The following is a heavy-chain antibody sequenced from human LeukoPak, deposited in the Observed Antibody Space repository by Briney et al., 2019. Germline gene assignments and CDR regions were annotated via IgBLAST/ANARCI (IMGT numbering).Heavy chain of an antibody. Sequence: SETLSLTCTVSGGSISSYYWSWVRQPPGKGLEGIGYIYYSGSTNYNPSLTSRVTISVDTSKNQFSLKLSSVTAADTAVYYCATSKDPYDFWSGYGYGGDYGMDVWGQGTTVTVSS. J-gene: IGHJ6*02. D-gene: IGHD3-3*01. CDR2: IYYSGST. CDR1: GGSISSYY. V-gene: IGHV4-59*01. CDR3: ATSKDPYDFWSGYGYGGDYGMDV.